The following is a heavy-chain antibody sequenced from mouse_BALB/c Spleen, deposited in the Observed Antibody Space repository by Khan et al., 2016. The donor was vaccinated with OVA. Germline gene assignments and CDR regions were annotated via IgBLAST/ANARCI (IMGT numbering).Heavy chain of an antibody. CDR1: GYIFTSYW. CDR2: VYPGTDNT. D-gene: IGHD3-2*02. V-gene: IGHV1S132*01. CDR3: AREEALYYFDY. J-gene: IGHJ2*01. Sequence: VQLQESGGELVRPGASVNLSCKTSGYIFTSYWIHWVRQRSGQGLEWIARVYPGTDNTYYNEKLKDKATLTADKSSSTAYMQLSSLKSEDSAVYCCAREEALYYFDYWGQGTTLTVSS.